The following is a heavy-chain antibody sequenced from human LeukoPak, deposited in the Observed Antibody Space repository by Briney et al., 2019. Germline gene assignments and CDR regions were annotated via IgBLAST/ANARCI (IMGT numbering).Heavy chain of an antibody. CDR1: GFTFSNYG. D-gene: IGHD1-14*01. CDR3: ASDLSPPGAYYYFGMDV. CDR2: VSFDGSIA. Sequence: QPGRSLRLSCAASGFTFSNYGVHWVRQAPGKGLEWVALVSFDGSIAYYSDSVKGRFTISRDNSKTTLNLQMNGLRVEDTATYYCASDLSPPGAYYYFGMDVWGQGTTVTVSS. J-gene: IGHJ6*02. V-gene: IGHV3-33*01.